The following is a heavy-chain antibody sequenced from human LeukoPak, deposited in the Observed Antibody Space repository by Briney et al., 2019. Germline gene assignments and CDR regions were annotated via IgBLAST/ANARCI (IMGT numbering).Heavy chain of an antibody. Sequence: SLRLSCAASGFTFEDHVMHWVRQAPGKGLEWVSSISWSGDRMGYADAVKGRFSISRDNSKNTVYLQMDSLRAEDTAVYYCARDAGGAFGNYVNYFDYWGQGTLVTVSS. CDR2: ISWSGDRM. J-gene: IGHJ4*02. CDR3: ARDAGGAFGNYVNYFDY. D-gene: IGHD4-11*01. V-gene: IGHV3-9*01. CDR1: GFTFEDHV.